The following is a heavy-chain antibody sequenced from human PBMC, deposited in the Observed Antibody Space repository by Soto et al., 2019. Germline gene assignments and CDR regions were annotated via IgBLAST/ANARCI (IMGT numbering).Heavy chain of an antibody. CDR3: ARGIAVAGDYGMXV. CDR1: GFTFNSYW. Sequence: PGGSLRLSCAASGFTFNSYWMHWVRQAPGRGLVWVSRINTDGSSTTYADSVKGRFTISRDNAKNTLYLQMNSLRAEDTVVYYCARGIAVAGDYGMXVWGQGTTVTVSS. V-gene: IGHV3-74*01. J-gene: IGHJ6*02. D-gene: IGHD6-19*01. CDR2: INTDGSST.